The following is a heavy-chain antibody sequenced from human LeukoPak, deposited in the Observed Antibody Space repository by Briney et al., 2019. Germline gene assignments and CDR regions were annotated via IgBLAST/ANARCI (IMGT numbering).Heavy chain of an antibody. CDR1: GYTFTNFY. D-gene: IGHD5-12*01. J-gene: IGHJ6*02. CDR3: AKDIPYRTWGMDV. Sequence: GASVKVSCKASGYTFTNFYMHWVRQAPGQGLEWMGIINPRGGSASSAQKFQGRVTMTRDTSTSTVYMELSSLRSEDTAVYYCAKDIPYRTWGMDVWGQGTTVTVSS. CDR2: INPRGGSA. V-gene: IGHV1-46*01.